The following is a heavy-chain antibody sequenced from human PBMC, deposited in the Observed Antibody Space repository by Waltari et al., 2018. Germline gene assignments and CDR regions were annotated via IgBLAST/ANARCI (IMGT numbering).Heavy chain of an antibody. CDR3: AREDVAAAYYYYYGMDV. V-gene: IGHV3-9*01. D-gene: IGHD6-13*01. CDR1: GFTFDDYA. Sequence: EVQLVESGGGLVQPGRSLRLSCAASGFTFDDYAMHWVRQAPGKGLEWVSGISWNSGSIGYADSVKGRFTISRDNSKNTLYLQMNSLRSEDTAVYYCAREDVAAAYYYYYGMDVWGQGTTVTVSS. J-gene: IGHJ6*02. CDR2: ISWNSGSI.